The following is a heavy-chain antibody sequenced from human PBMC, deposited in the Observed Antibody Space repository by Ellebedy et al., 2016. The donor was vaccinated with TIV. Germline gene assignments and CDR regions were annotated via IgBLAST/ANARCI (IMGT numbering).Heavy chain of an antibody. Sequence: GESLKISCAASGFTFTSYTLSWVRQAPGKGLEWVASIKEDGTEKYYLDSVKGRFTISRDNAKSSLFLQMNNLRAEDTAVYYCARDMATDRLFDAFDIWGQGSMVTVSS. J-gene: IGHJ3*02. CDR2: IKEDGTEK. CDR1: GFTFTSYT. V-gene: IGHV3-7*01. CDR3: ARDMATDRLFDAFDI. D-gene: IGHD5-24*01.